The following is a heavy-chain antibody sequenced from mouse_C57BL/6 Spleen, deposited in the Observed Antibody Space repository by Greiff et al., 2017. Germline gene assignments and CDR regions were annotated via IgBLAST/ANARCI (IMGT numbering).Heavy chain of an antibody. CDR3: ARGKNPDY. CDR1: GYTFTSYW. V-gene: IGHV1-69*01. J-gene: IGHJ2*01. Sequence: VQLQQPGAELVMPGASVKLSCKASGYTFTSYWMHWVKQRPGQGLEWIGEIDPSDSSTNYNQKFKGKSTLTVDKSSSTAYMQLSSLTSEDSAVYYCARGKNPDYWGQGTTLTVSS. CDR2: IDPSDSST.